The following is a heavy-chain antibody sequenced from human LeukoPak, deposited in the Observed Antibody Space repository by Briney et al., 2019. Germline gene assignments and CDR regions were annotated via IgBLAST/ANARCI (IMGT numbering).Heavy chain of an antibody. J-gene: IGHJ4*02. CDR1: GFTFSSYA. Sequence: GGSLRLSCAASGFTFSSYAMSWVRQAPGKGLEWVSAISGSGGSTYYADSVKGRFTISRDNSKNTLYLQTNSLRAEDTAVYYCARSIVVPAAILPGYWGQGTLVTVSS. V-gene: IGHV3-23*01. CDR2: ISGSGGST. CDR3: ARSIVVPAAILPGY. D-gene: IGHD2-2*02.